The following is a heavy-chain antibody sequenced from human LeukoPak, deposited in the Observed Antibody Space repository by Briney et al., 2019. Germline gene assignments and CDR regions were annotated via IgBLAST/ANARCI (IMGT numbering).Heavy chain of an antibody. D-gene: IGHD2-21*01. CDR2: VYYTGSI. V-gene: IGHV4-39*01. Sequence: PSETLSLTCSVSGGSYSASSHYWAWVRQPPGKGLEWIGSVYYTGSIRYNTSLKSRVTISVDMSKNDLFLTLSSVTAADTAFYYYARRDYRAWFDPWGQGILVTVSP. CDR3: ARRDYRAWFDP. CDR1: GGSYSASSHY. J-gene: IGHJ5*02.